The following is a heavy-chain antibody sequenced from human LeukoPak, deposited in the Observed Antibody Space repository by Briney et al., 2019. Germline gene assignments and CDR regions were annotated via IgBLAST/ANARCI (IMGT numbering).Heavy chain of an antibody. CDR2: INPNSGGT. CDR3: ARARRIEVAGPGDY. D-gene: IGHD6-19*01. CDR1: GYTFTGYY. V-gene: IGHV1-2*02. J-gene: IGHJ4*02. Sequence: ASVKVSCKASGYTFTGYYMHWVRQAPGQGLEWMGWINPNSGGTNYAQKFQGRVTMTRDTSISTAYMELSRLRSDDTAVYYCARARRIEVAGPGDYWGQETLVTVSS.